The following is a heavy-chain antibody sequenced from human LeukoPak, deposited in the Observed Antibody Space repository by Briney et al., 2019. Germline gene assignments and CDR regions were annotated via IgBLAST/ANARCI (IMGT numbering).Heavy chain of an antibody. CDR2: INPSGGST. V-gene: IGHV1-46*01. D-gene: IGHD4-11*01. CDR1: GYTFTSYY. J-gene: IGHJ6*03. Sequence: GASVKVSCKASGYTFTSYYMHWVRQAPGQGLEWMGIINPSGGSTSYAQKFQGRVTMTRDTSTSTVYMELSSLRSEDTAAYYCARGDSNYVIYYYYMDVWGKGTTVTVSS. CDR3: ARGDSNYVIYYYYMDV.